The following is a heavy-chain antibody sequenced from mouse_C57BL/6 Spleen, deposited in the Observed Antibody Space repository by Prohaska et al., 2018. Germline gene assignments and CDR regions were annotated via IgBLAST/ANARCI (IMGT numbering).Heavy chain of an antibody. CDR3: ARSAYYPLAY. CDR1: GYTFTTYG. V-gene: IGHV9-3*01. CDR2: INTYSGVP. J-gene: IGHJ3*01. Sequence: QIQLVQSGPELKKPGETVKISCKASGYTFTTYGMSWVKQAPGKGLKWMGWINTYSGVPTFADDVKGRFAFSLETSASTAYLQINNLKNEDTATYFCARSAYYPLAYWGQGTLVTVSA. D-gene: IGHD2-10*01.